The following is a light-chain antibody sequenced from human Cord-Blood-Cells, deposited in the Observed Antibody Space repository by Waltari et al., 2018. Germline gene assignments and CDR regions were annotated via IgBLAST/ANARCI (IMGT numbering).Light chain of an antibody. V-gene: IGLV2-23*01. J-gene: IGLJ3*02. CDR2: EGS. CDR1: SSDVVSYNL. Sequence: QSALTQPASVSGSPGQSITISCTGTSSDVVSYNLVSWYPQPPGKAPKLMIYEGSKRPSGVSNRFAGYKSGNTASLTISGLQAEDEADYYCCSYAGSSFWVFGGGTKLTVL. CDR3: CSYAGSSFWV.